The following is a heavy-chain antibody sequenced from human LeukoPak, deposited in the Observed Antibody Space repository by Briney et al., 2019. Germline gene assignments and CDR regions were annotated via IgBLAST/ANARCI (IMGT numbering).Heavy chain of an antibody. CDR1: GYMFTDYF. CDR3: ARAQLLTAPAGTFADN. J-gene: IGHJ4*02. D-gene: IGHD6-13*01. Sequence: GASVKVSCKASGYMFTDYFMHWVRQAPGQGPEWMGWFNPKSGDKNYAQQFQGRVTMTRDTSINTAYIEMSGLTSDDTAVYYCARAQLLTAPAGTFADNWGQGTLVTVSS. V-gene: IGHV1-2*02. CDR2: FNPKSGDK.